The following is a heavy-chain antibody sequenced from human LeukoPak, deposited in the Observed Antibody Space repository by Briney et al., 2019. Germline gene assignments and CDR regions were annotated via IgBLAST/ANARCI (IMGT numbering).Heavy chain of an antibody. CDR2: IYSGGST. V-gene: IGHV3-53*01. Sequence: GGSLRLSCAASGFTVSSNYMSWVRQAPGKGLEWVSVIYSGGSTYYAESVKGRFTISRDNSKNTLYLQMNSLRAEDTAVYYCARDTRYFDWLLTSYGMDVWGQGTTVTVSS. D-gene: IGHD3-9*01. CDR3: ARDTRYFDWLLTSYGMDV. CDR1: GFTVSSNY. J-gene: IGHJ6*02.